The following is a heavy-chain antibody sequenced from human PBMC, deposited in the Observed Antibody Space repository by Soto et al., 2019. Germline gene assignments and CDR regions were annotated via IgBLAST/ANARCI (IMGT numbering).Heavy chain of an antibody. D-gene: IGHD6-19*01. V-gene: IGHV1-3*01. CDR1: GYTFTSYA. Sequence: QVQLVQSGAEVKKPGASVKVSCKASGYTFTSYAMHWVRQAPGQRLDWMGWINVGNGNTKYSQNFQDRVTITRDTAASTAYMELSSLRSEDTAVYYCARGPAVAGTVVGFDPWGQGTLVTVSS. CDR2: INVGNGNT. CDR3: ARGPAVAGTVVGFDP. J-gene: IGHJ5*02.